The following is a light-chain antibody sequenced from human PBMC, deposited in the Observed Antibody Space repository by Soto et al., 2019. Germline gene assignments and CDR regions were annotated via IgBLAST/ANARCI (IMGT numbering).Light chain of an antibody. V-gene: IGLV1-40*01. CDR3: RPYDTKLSGGSV. CDR2: GNN. J-gene: IGLJ1*01. CDR1: SSNIGAGFD. Sequence: QSVLTQSPSVSGAPGQSVSISCTGTSSNIGAGFDVHWYQQLPATAPKHLIYGNNNRPSGVPDRFSGSKSGTSASLAITGLQAEDEADYYCRPYDTKLSGGSVFGTGTKLTVL.